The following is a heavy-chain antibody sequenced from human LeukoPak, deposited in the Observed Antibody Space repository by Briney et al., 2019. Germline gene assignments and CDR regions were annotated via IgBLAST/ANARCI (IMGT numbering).Heavy chain of an antibody. V-gene: IGHV4-39*07. J-gene: IGHJ5*02. CDR2: IYYSGST. CDR1: GGSISSSSYY. Sequence: PSETLSLTCTVSGGSISSSSYYWGWIRQPPGKGLEWIGSIYYSGSTYYNPSLKSRVTISVDTSKNQFSLKLSSVTAADTAVYYCARRGPRGIQLWLSLLDPWGQGTLVTVSS. D-gene: IGHD5-18*01. CDR3: ARRGPRGIQLWLSLLDP.